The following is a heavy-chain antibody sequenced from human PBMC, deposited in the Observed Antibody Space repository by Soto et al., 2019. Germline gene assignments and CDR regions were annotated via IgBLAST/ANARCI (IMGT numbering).Heavy chain of an antibody. CDR2: IYYSGST. CDR3: ARVGGGGDDFFPPTKNWFDP. V-gene: IGHV4-59*01. D-gene: IGHD3-3*01. Sequence: QVQLQESGPGLVKPSETLSLTCTVSGGSISSYYWSWIRQPPGKGLEWIGYIYYSGSTNYNPSLKSRVTISVDTSKNQFSLKLSSVTAADPAVYYCARVGGGGDDFFPPTKNWFDPWGQGTLVTVSS. J-gene: IGHJ5*02. CDR1: GGSISSYY.